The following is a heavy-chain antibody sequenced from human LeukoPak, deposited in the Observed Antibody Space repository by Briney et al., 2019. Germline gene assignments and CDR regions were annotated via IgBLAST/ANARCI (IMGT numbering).Heavy chain of an antibody. CDR1: GFTFSNAW. CDR3: TTQPIGVLLWFGEFPDY. V-gene: IGHV3-15*01. Sequence: PGGSLRLSCAASGFTFSNAWMSWVRQAPGKGLEWVGRIKSKTDGGTTDYAAPVKGRFTISRDDSKNTLYLQMNSLKTEDTAVYYCTTQPIGVLLWFGEFPDYWGQGTLVTVSS. CDR2: IKSKTDGGTT. J-gene: IGHJ4*02. D-gene: IGHD3-10*01.